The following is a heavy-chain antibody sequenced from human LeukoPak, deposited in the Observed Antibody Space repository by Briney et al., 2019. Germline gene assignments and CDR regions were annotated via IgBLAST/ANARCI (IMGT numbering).Heavy chain of an antibody. Sequence: KSSETLSLTCAVYGGSFSGYYWSWIRQPPGKGLEWIGEINHSGSTRYNPSLKSRVTISVDTSKNQFSLKLSSVTAADTAVYYCARARLGTFYFDYWGQGTLVTVSS. J-gene: IGHJ4*02. CDR1: GGSFSGYY. D-gene: IGHD7-27*01. CDR3: ARARLGTFYFDY. CDR2: INHSGST. V-gene: IGHV4-34*01.